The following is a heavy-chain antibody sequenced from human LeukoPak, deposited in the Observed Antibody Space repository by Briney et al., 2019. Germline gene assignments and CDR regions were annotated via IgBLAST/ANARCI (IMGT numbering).Heavy chain of an antibody. CDR3: ARHGLGCYPYYFDY. D-gene: IGHD3-22*01. Sequence: PSETLSLTCTVSGGSISSSSYYWGWIRQPPGKGLEWIGSIYYSGSTYYNPSLKSRVTISVDTSKNQFSLKLSSVTAADTAVYYCARHGLGCYPYYFDYWGQGTLVTVSS. J-gene: IGHJ4*02. V-gene: IGHV4-39*01. CDR2: IYYSGST. CDR1: GGSISSSSYY.